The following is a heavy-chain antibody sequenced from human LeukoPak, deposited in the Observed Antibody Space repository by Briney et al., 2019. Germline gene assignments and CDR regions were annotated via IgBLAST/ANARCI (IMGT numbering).Heavy chain of an antibody. Sequence: PAWSLSLSCAASGFTYSSYEMNWVRQAPCKGLAGVALISYEGSKKYYAGSVKGRFTISRDNSKNTLYLQMNSLRAEDTAVYYCAKDFPLYGDLLDAFDIWGQGTMVTVSS. D-gene: IGHD4-17*01. CDR3: AKDFPLYGDLLDAFDI. CDR2: ISYEGSKK. J-gene: IGHJ3*02. V-gene: IGHV3-30*18. CDR1: GFTYSSYE.